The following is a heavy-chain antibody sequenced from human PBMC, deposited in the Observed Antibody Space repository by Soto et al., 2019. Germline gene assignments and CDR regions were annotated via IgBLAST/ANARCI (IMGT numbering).Heavy chain of an antibody. CDR3: ARWPDGYYYYGMDV. V-gene: IGHV1-8*01. Sequence: QVQLVQSGAEVNKPGASVKVSCKASGYTFTSYDINWVRQATGQGLEGMGWMNPNSGNTGYAQKFQGRGTMTRNTSISTAYMELSSLRSEDTAVYYCARWPDGYYYYGMDVWGQGTTVTVSS. J-gene: IGHJ6*02. CDR2: MNPNSGNT. CDR1: GYTFTSYD.